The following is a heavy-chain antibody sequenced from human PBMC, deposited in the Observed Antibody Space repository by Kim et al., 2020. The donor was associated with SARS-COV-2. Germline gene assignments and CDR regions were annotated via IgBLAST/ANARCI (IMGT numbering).Heavy chain of an antibody. Sequence: GGSLRLSCAASGFTFSSYTMHWVRQAPGKGLEWVAIISYDGNNKYYADSVKGRFTISRDNSKNTLYLQMNSLRAEDTAVYYCARDRGYCSSTTCYLRYWGEGTLVTLSS. D-gene: IGHD2-2*01. CDR2: ISYDGNNK. CDR3: ARDRGYCSSTTCYLRY. J-gene: IGHJ4*02. CDR1: GFTFSSYT. V-gene: IGHV3-30-3*01.